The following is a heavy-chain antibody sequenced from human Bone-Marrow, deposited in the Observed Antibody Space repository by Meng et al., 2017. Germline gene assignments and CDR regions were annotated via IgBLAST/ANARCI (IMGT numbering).Heavy chain of an antibody. V-gene: IGHV3-74*01. D-gene: IGHD2-15*01. J-gene: IGHJ4*02. CDR3: ARGCGGSCLAADS. CDR2: LSPDGSDT. CDR1: GFTFSSYW. Sequence: GGSLRLSCAASGFTFSSYWMHWVRQAPGKGLVWVSRLSPDGSDTNYADSVKGRFTISRDNARNTLYLQMSSLRVEDTAVYYCARGCGGSCLAADSWGQGTLVTVSS.